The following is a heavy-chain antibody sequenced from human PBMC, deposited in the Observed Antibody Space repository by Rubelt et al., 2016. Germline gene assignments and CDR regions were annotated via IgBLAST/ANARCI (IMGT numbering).Heavy chain of an antibody. Sequence: QVQLVQSGAEVKKPGASVKVSCKASGYTFTDYYIHWVRQAPGQGLEWMGGINPNSGDTHYAQNFQDRITGTRDTSISTVSMEINRLRSDDTAMYYCARDSPAPGGDFDYWGQGTLITVSS. V-gene: IGHV1-2*02. CDR2: INPNSGDT. CDR3: ARDSPAPGGDFDY. J-gene: IGHJ4*02. CDR1: GYTFTDYY. D-gene: IGHD2-2*01.